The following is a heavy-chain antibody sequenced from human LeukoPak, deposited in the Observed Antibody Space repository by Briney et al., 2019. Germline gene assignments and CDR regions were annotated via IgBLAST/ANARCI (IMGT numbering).Heavy chain of an antibody. CDR3: ARRGGGWHDY. CDR1: GYTFSSYW. Sequence: GESLKISCQGFGYTFSSYWIGWVRQMPGKGLEWMGIILPANSDTTYSPSFQGQVTISVDNSISTAYLQWNSLKASDTGVYYCARRGGGWHDYWGQGTLVTVSS. V-gene: IGHV5-51*01. D-gene: IGHD6-19*01. J-gene: IGHJ4*02. CDR2: ILPANSDT.